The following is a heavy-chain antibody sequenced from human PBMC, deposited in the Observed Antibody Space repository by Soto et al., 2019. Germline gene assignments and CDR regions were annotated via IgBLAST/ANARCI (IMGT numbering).Heavy chain of an antibody. CDR1: GFTFSSYA. CDR2: ISSNGGST. V-gene: IGHV3-64*01. CDR3: ARVLRFLEWFNGYDY. Sequence: GGSLRLSCAASGFTFSSYAMHWVRQAPGKGLEYVSAISSNGGSTYYANSVKGRFTISRDNSKNTLYLQMGSLRAEDMAVYYCARVLRFLEWFNGYDYWGQGTLVTVSS. J-gene: IGHJ4*02. D-gene: IGHD3-3*01.